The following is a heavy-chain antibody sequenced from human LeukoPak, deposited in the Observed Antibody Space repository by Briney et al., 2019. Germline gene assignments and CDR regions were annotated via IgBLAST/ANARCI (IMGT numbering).Heavy chain of an antibody. J-gene: IGHJ3*02. CDR3: ARELGRNAFDI. D-gene: IGHD7-27*01. CDR1: GYTFTDNH. Sequence: GASVKVSCKASGYTFTDNHMFWIRQAPGQGPECMGWINPNSGVTNYAQKFQGRITMTRDTSISTAYMDLSRLTSDDTAIYFCARELGRNAFDIRGQGTVVTVSP. V-gene: IGHV1-2*02. CDR2: INPNSGVT.